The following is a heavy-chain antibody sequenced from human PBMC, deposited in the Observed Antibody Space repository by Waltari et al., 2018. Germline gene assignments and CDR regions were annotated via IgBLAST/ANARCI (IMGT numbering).Heavy chain of an antibody. CDR2: IIPILGIA. J-gene: IGHJ6*03. D-gene: IGHD6-19*01. CDR3: ATQYSSPRGYYYYMDV. V-gene: IGHV1-69*10. CDR1: GGTFSSYA. Sequence: QVQLVQSGAEVKKPGSSVKVSCKASGGTFSSYAISWVRQAPGQGLEWMGGIIPILGIANYAQKVQGRVTVTADKATSPAYMGLSSLRSEDTAVYYCATQYSSPRGYYYYMDVWGKGTTVTVSS.